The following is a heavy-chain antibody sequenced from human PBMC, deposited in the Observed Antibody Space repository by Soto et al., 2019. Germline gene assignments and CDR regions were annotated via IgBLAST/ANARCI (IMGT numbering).Heavy chain of an antibody. V-gene: IGHV4-59*12. CDR1: GGSISSYY. Sequence: SETLSLTCTVSGGSISSYYWSWIRQPPGKGLEWIGYIYYSGSTYYNPSLKSRVTISVDTSKNQFSLKLSSVTAADTAVYYCATLRSGDFWSGYYGPFDYWGQGTLVTVSS. D-gene: IGHD3-3*01. CDR3: ATLRSGDFWSGYYGPFDY. J-gene: IGHJ4*02. CDR2: IYYSGST.